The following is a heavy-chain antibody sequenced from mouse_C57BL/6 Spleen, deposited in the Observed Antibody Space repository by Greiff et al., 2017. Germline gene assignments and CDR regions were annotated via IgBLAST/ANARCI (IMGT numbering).Heavy chain of an antibody. D-gene: IGHD1-1*01. CDR2: IHPNSGST. CDR3: ARLGGSSRYFDV. J-gene: IGHJ1*03. CDR1: GYTFTSYW. V-gene: IGHV1-64*01. Sequence: VQLQQPGAELVKPGASVKLSCKASGYTFTSYWMHWVKQRPGQGLEWIGMIHPNSGSTNYNEKFTSKATLTVDKSSSTAYMQLSSLTSEDSAVYYCARLGGSSRYFDVWGTGTTVTVSS.